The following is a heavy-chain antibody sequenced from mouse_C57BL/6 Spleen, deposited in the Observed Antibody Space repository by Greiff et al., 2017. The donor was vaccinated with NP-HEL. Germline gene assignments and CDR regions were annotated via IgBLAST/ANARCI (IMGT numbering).Heavy chain of an antibody. Sequence: EVQLQQSGPELVKPGASVKMSCKASGYTFTDYNMHWVKQSHGKSLEWIGYINPNNGGTSYNQKFKGKAKLTVNKSSSTAYMELRSLTSEDSAVYYCARADGYYWYFDVWGTGTTVTVSS. CDR3: ARADGYYWYFDV. CDR1: GYTFTDYN. V-gene: IGHV1-22*01. J-gene: IGHJ1*03. CDR2: INPNNGGT. D-gene: IGHD2-3*01.